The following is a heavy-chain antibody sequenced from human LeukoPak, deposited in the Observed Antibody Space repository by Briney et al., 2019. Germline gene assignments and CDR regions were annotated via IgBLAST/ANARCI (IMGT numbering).Heavy chain of an antibody. Sequence: SETLSLTCAVYGGSFSGYYWSWIRQPPGKGLERIGEINHSGSTNYNPSLKSRVTISVDTSKNQFSLKLSSVTAADTAVYYCASHIVVVPAANNWFDPWGQGTLVTVSS. CDR3: ASHIVVVPAANNWFDP. V-gene: IGHV4-34*01. CDR2: INHSGST. D-gene: IGHD2-2*01. CDR1: GGSFSGYY. J-gene: IGHJ5*02.